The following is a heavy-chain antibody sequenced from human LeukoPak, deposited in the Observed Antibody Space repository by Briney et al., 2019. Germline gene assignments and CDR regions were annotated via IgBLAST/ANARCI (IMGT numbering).Heavy chain of an antibody. Sequence: ASVKVSCKASGYTFSDYYMHWVRQAPGQGLESMGRINSNSGARNYAPKFQGRVTFSRDNSISTAYMALSSLRSDDTAIYYCARGRGGATTGFDHWGQGTLVTVSS. J-gene: IGHJ4*02. V-gene: IGHV1-2*06. CDR2: INSNSGAR. D-gene: IGHD3-16*01. CDR1: GYTFSDYY. CDR3: ARGRGGATTGFDH.